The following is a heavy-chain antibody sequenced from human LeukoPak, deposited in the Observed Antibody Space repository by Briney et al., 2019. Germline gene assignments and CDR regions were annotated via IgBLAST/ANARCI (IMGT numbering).Heavy chain of an antibody. V-gene: IGHV1-46*01. J-gene: IGHJ6*04. D-gene: IGHD3-10*01. CDR2: INPSGGST. Sequence: ASVKVSCKASGYTFTSYYMYWVRQAPGQGLEWMGIINPSGGSTSYAQKFQGRVTMTRDTSTSTVYMELSSLRSEDTAVYYCARFSGSGSYHYYGMDVWGKGTTVTVSS. CDR3: ARFSGSGSYHYYGMDV. CDR1: GYTFTSYY.